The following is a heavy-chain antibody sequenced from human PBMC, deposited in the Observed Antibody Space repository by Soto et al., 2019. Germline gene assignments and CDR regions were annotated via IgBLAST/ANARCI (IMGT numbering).Heavy chain of an antibody. V-gene: IGHV2-5*01. Sequence: ESGPTLVNPTQTLTLTCTFSGFSLSTSGVGVGWIRQPPGKALEWLALIYWNDDKRYSPSLKSRLTITKDTSKNQVVLTMTNMDPVDTATYYCAHGFDYRNLRPFDYWGQGTLVTVSS. CDR2: IYWNDDK. CDR3: AHGFDYRNLRPFDY. CDR1: GFSLSTSGVG. D-gene: IGHD4-4*01. J-gene: IGHJ4*02.